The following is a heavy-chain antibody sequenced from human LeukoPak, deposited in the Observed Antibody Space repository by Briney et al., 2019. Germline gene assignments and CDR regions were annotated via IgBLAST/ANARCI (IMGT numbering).Heavy chain of an antibody. J-gene: IGHJ5*02. V-gene: IGHV3-73*01. CDR2: IRTKANTYAT. CDR3: TTSYSGNSWYDWFGP. Sequence: GGSLRLSCAASGFTLSGSSIHWVRQASGKGLEWVGLIRTKANTYATAYAASVTGRFTISRDDSKTTSYLRMNSLKTEDTALYFCTTSYSGNSWYDWFGPWGQGTLVTVSS. D-gene: IGHD6-13*01. CDR1: GFTLSGSS.